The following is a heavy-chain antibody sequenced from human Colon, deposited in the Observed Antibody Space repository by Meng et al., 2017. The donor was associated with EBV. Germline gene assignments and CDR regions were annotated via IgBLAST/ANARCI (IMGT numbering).Heavy chain of an antibody. CDR1: GGSISSGDYY. J-gene: IGHJ5*02. D-gene: IGHD4-17*01. Sequence: VQLQESGPGLVQPSQTLSLTCTVSGGSISSGDYYWSWIRQPPGKGLEWIGYIYYSGGTYSNASLKSRVTISIDRSKNQFSLKLSSVTAADTAVYYCARDRKHYGERGWFDPWGQGTLVTVSS. CDR2: IYYSGGT. CDR3: ARDRKHYGERGWFDP. V-gene: IGHV4-30-4*01.